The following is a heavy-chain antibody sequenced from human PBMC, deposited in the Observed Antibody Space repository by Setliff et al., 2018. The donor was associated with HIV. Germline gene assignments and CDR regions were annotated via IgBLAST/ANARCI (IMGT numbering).Heavy chain of an antibody. J-gene: IGHJ4*02. CDR3: TTYSGYTDGPVEKYFDY. D-gene: IGHD5-12*01. Sequence: GGSLRLSCAASGFNFKNAWMTWVRQAPGKGLEWVARIQSKRDGGTTDHAAPVKGRFTISRDDSKNTVYLQMNSLKPEDTAVYYCTTYSGYTDGPVEKYFDYWGQGTLVTVSS. V-gene: IGHV3-15*01. CDR1: GFNFKNAW. CDR2: IQSKRDGGTT.